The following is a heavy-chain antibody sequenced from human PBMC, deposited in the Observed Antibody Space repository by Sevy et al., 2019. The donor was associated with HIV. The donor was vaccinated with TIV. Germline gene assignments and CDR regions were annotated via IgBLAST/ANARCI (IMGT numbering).Heavy chain of an antibody. CDR2: IRDDGGNK. CDR3: AKEYSYGYWIDY. J-gene: IGHJ4*02. CDR1: GFTFSSYG. Sequence: GGSLRLSCAASGFTFSSYGMHWVRQAPGKGLEWVAFIRDDGGNKYYADSVKGRFTISRDNSKNMLYLQMNSLRAEDTAVYYCAKEYSYGYWIDYWGQGSLVTVSS. D-gene: IGHD5-18*01. V-gene: IGHV3-30*02.